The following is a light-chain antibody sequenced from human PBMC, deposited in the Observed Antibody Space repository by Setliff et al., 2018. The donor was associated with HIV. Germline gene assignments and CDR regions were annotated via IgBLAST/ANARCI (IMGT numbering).Light chain of an antibody. V-gene: IGLV1-44*01. J-gene: IGLJ1*01. CDR1: GSNIGTNP. Sequence: QSALTRPPSASGTPGQWVSISCSGSGSNIGTNPVHWYQQLPGTAPKLLIYATAQRPVGVPDRFSGSKSGTSASLAISRLQSEDEGDYYCAAWDGSLNGHVFGTGTKVTVL. CDR2: ATA. CDR3: AAWDGSLNGHV.